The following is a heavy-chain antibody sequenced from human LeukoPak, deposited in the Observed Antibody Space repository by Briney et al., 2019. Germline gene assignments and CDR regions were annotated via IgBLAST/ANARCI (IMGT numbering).Heavy chain of an antibody. CDR3: TRFTIVGVVDAFDI. Sequence: RSLTLSCTASGFTLGDYAMSWVRQAPGKGLEWVGFIRSKVYGGTTEYAASVKVRFTISRDDSKSIAYLQMTSLKTEDAGVYYCTRFTIVGVVDAFDIWGQGTMVTVSS. CDR2: IRSKVYGGTT. J-gene: IGHJ3*02. D-gene: IGHD3-3*01. CDR1: GFTLGDYA. V-gene: IGHV3-49*04.